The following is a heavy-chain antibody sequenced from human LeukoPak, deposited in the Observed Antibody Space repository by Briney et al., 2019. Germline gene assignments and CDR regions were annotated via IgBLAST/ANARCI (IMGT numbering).Heavy chain of an antibody. D-gene: IGHD5-12*01. CDR1: GFTFSNYW. Sequence: GGSLRLSCAASGFTFSNYWMHWVRQAPGKGLEWVSYISSSGSTIYYADSVKGRFTISRDNAKNSLYLQMNSLRAEDTAVYYCAKGGGYEAQYYYYYLDVWGKGTTVTISS. J-gene: IGHJ6*03. V-gene: IGHV3-48*04. CDR2: ISSSGSTI. CDR3: AKGGGYEAQYYYYYLDV.